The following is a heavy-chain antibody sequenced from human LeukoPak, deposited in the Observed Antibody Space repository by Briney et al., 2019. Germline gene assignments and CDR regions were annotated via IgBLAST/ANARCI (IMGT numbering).Heavy chain of an antibody. J-gene: IGHJ4*02. V-gene: IGHV3-23*01. D-gene: IGHD3-16*01. CDR1: GFTFSSSA. CDR2: ISGSGAST. CDR3: VKGPGGANFAY. Sequence: PGGSLRLSCAASGFTFSSSAMNWVRQAPGQGLEWVSTISGSGASTYYADSVKGRFTLSRDDSNNTLYLQMNSLRAEDTAVYYCVKGPGGANFAYWGQGTLVSVSS.